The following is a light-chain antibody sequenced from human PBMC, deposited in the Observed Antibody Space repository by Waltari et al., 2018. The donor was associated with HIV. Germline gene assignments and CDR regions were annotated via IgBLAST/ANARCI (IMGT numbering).Light chain of an antibody. CDR3: SSYTSSRTVV. V-gene: IGLV2-14*03. Sequence: QSALTQPASVSGSPGQSITLSCTGASSDVGRYNYVSWYQHHPGKAPKLIIYDVSNRPSGVSNRFSGSKSGTTASLTISGLQAEDEADYYCSSYTSSRTVVFGGGTKLTV. CDR2: DVS. CDR1: SSDVGRYNY. J-gene: IGLJ2*01.